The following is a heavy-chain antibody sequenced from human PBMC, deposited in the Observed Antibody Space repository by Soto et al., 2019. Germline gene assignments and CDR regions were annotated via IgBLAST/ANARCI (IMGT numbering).Heavy chain of an antibody. CDR1: GYILTNYY. CDR2: INPLPTSGST. Sequence: QVQLLHSGVEGKKHGASVKVSCKASGYILTNYYIHWVRQAPGQGLEWMAIINPLPTSGSTNYAQKFQGRVTVTRDTSTSTVYLELSSLRSDDTAVYYCARDLAAAAYWGQGTLVTVSS. V-gene: IGHV1-46*01. CDR3: ARDLAAAAY. J-gene: IGHJ4*02. D-gene: IGHD6-13*01.